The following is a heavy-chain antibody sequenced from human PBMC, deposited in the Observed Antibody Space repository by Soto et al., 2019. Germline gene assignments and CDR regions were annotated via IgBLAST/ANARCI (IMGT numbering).Heavy chain of an antibody. CDR2: IYWDDDK. D-gene: IGHD2-21*02. J-gene: IGHJ4*02. Sequence: QITLKESGPTLVKPTQTLTLTCTFSGFSLSTSGVGVGWIRQPPGKALEWLALIYWDDDKRYSPSLKSRLTXTXDTSKNQVVLTMTNMDPVDTATYYCASFVVVTAMGYWGQGTLVTVSS. CDR1: GFSLSTSGVG. CDR3: ASFVVVTAMGY. V-gene: IGHV2-5*02.